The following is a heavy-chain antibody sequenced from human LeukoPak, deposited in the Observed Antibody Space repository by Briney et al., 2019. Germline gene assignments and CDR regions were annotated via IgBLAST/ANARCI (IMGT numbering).Heavy chain of an antibody. Sequence: ASVKVSCKVPGYTLTELSMHWVRQAPGKGLEWMGGFDPEDGETIYAQKFQGRVTMTEDTSTDTAYMELGSLRSEDTAVYYCATDLSQYYYDSSGYYFWGQRTLVTVSS. V-gene: IGHV1-24*01. CDR3: ATDLSQYYYDSSGYYF. CDR2: FDPEDGET. D-gene: IGHD3-22*01. CDR1: GYTLTELS. J-gene: IGHJ4*02.